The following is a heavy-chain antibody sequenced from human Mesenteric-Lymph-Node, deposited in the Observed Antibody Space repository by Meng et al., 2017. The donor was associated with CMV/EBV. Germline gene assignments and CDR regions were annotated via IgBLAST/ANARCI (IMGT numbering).Heavy chain of an antibody. CDR3: ARDRIVGTATGYLDY. V-gene: IGHV4-38-2*02. Sequence: SETLSLTCSVSGYSISSGHYWGWIRQSPGKGLEWIGNMHQSGTTYYNPSLRSRVTISLDTSKNQFSLKLSSVTAADTAVYYCARDRIVGTATGYLDYWGQGTLVTVSS. CDR1: GYSISSGHY. J-gene: IGHJ4*02. CDR2: MHQSGTT. D-gene: IGHD1-26*01.